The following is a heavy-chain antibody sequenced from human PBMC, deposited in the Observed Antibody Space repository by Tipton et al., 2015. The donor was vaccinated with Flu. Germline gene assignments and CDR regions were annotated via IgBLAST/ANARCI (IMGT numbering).Heavy chain of an antibody. CDR3: ATLGNSGTDGFDI. Sequence: SLRLSCAASGFTVSSKYMGWVHQAPGKGLQWVSVIYRGGTTYVADSVKGRCTISRDNSKNTLYLQWNSLTTEDTAVYYCATLGNSGTDGFDIWGQGTMVTISS. D-gene: IGHD5-12*01. V-gene: IGHV3-66*02. CDR2: IYRGGTT. CDR1: GFTVSSKY. J-gene: IGHJ3*02.